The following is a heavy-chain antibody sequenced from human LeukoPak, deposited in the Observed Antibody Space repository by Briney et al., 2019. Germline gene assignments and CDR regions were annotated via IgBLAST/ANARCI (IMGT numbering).Heavy chain of an antibody. D-gene: IGHD5/OR15-5a*01. CDR1: GFMFTSYW. J-gene: IGHJ5*02. CDR2: INHDGSEK. Sequence: PGGSLRLSCAASGFMFTSYWMSWVRQAPGKGLEWVASINHDGSEKYYVDSVKGRFTISRDNAKNSLYLQMNSLRAEDTAVYHCARGVVSTTNRFDPWGQGTLVTVSS. V-gene: IGHV3-7*05. CDR3: ARGVVSTTNRFDP.